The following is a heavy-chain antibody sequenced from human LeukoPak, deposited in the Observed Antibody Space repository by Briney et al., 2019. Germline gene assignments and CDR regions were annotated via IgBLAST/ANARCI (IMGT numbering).Heavy chain of an antibody. CDR2: INHSGST. J-gene: IGHJ3*02. CDR1: GGSFSGYY. D-gene: IGHD6-6*01. V-gene: IGHV4-34*01. Sequence: SETLSLTCAVYGGSFSGYYWSWIRQPPGKGLEWIGEINHSGSTNYNPSLKSRVTISVDTSKNQFSLKLSSVTAADTAVYYCAREVEYSSSSVHAFDIWGQGTMVTVSS. CDR3: AREVEYSSSSVHAFDI.